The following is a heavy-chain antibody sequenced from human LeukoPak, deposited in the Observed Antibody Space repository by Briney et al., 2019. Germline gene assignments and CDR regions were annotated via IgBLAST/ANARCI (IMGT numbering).Heavy chain of an antibody. CDR1: GGSISNYY. CDR3: AREHYGSGSFDY. Sequence: PSETLSLTCSVSGGSISNYYWSWIRQPAGKGLEWIGYIYYSGSTNYNPSLKSRVTISVDTSKNQFSLKLSSVTAADTAVYYCAREHYGSGSFDYWGQGTLVTVSS. CDR2: IYYSGST. D-gene: IGHD3-10*01. J-gene: IGHJ4*02. V-gene: IGHV4-59*01.